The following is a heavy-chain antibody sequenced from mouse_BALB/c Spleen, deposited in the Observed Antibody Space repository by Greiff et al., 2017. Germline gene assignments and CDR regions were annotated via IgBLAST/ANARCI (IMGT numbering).Heavy chain of an antibody. V-gene: IGHV5-9-3*01. J-gene: IGHJ4*01. Sequence: EVMLVESGGGLVKPGGSLKLSCAASGFTFSSYAMSWVRQTPEKRLEWVATISSGGSYTYYPDSVKGRFTISRDNAKNTLYLQMSSLRSEDTAMYYCARQGYEGYAMDYWGQGTSVTVSS. CDR2: ISSGGSYT. CDR3: ARQGYEGYAMDY. D-gene: IGHD2-14*01. CDR1: GFTFSSYA.